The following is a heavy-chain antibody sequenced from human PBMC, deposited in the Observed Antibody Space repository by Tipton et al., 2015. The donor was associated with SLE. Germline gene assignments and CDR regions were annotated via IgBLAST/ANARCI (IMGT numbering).Heavy chain of an antibody. CDR3: AVNVVVKVQVDY. V-gene: IGHV4-59*11. J-gene: IGHJ4*02. CDR1: GGSISGHY. CDR2: IYYSGST. D-gene: IGHD2-21*01. Sequence: TLSLTCTVSGGSISGHYWSWIRQPPGKGLEWIGYIYYSGSTNYNPSLQSRVTISVDTSKNQFSLRLTSVTAADTAVYYCAVNVVVKVQVDYWGPGALVTVSS.